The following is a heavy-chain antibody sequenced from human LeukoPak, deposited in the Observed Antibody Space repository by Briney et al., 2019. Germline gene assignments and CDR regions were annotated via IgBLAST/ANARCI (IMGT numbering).Heavy chain of an antibody. Sequence: GGSLRLSCVASGFTFSNYIMSWVRQAPGKGLQWVSNISGGGSTKYYADSVKGRFPISRDNANNALYLQLNSLRAEDTATYCCAKGAQGVAAGAHYWSHYWGEGTPVT. CDR2: ISGGGSTK. CDR3: AKGAQGVAAGAHYWSHY. CDR1: GFTFSNYI. J-gene: IGHJ4*02. D-gene: IGHD6-13*01. V-gene: IGHV3-23*01.